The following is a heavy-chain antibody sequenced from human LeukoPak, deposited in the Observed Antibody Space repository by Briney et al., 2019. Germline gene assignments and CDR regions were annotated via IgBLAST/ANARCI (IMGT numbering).Heavy chain of an antibody. CDR2: IYSGGST. CDR3: ARRTVPGRPGY. D-gene: IGHD6-6*01. J-gene: IGHJ4*02. V-gene: IGHV3-66*04. Sequence: PGGSLRLSCAASGFTVSSNDMGWVRHAPGKGLEWVSFIYSGGSTHYTDSVKGRFSISRDNSKNTVSLQMNSLRAEDTAVYYCARRTVPGRPGYWGQGTLVTVSS. CDR1: GFTVSSND.